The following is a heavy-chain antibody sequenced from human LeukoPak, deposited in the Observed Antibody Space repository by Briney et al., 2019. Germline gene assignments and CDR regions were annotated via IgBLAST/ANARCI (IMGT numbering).Heavy chain of an antibody. J-gene: IGHJ4*02. Sequence: ASVKVPCKASGYTFTSYAMHWVRQAPGQRLEWMGWINAGNGNTKYSQKFQGRVTITRDTSASTAYMELSSLRSEDTAVYYCARADSSGYYPSFFNYWGQGTLVTVSS. CDR1: GYTFTSYA. CDR3: ARADSSGYYPSFFNY. V-gene: IGHV1-3*01. D-gene: IGHD3-22*01. CDR2: INAGNGNT.